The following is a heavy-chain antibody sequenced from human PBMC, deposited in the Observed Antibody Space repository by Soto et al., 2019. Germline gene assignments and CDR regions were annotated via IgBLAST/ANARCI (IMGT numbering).Heavy chain of an antibody. J-gene: IGHJ4*02. Sequence: PGGSLRLSCAASGFTFNTYAMHWVRQAPGKGLEWLAVISYHGYNTYFADSVKGRFSISRDNSKNTLYLQMNSLRPEDTAVYYCARDPSATRPEDYYFDYWGQGTLVTVSS. CDR1: GFTFNTYA. CDR2: ISYHGYNT. D-gene: IGHD6-6*01. V-gene: IGHV3-30-3*01. CDR3: ARDPSATRPEDYYFDY.